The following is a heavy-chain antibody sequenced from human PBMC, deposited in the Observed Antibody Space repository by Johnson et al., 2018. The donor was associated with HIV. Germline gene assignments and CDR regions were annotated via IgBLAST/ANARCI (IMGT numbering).Heavy chain of an antibody. Sequence: VHLVESGGGLVQPGRSLRLSCAASGFTFDDYAMHWVRLAPGQGLEWVSGISWNSASIGYADSVKGRFTISRDNAKNSLYLQMNSLSAEATALYYCARDGESQRLPLGESFDVWGQGTLVTVSS. CDR1: GFTFDDYA. V-gene: IGHV3-9*01. J-gene: IGHJ3*01. CDR3: ARDGESQRLPLGESFDV. CDR2: ISWNSASI. D-gene: IGHD6-25*01.